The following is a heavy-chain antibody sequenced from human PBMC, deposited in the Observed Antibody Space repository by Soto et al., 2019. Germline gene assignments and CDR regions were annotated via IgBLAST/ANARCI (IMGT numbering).Heavy chain of an antibody. Sequence: GGSLRLSCAASGFTFSSYAMHWVRQAPGKGLEWVAVISYDGSNKYYADSVKGRFTISRDNSKNTLYLQMSSLRAEDTAVYYCARLRYYYDSSGSHPPDYWGQGTLVTVSS. CDR1: GFTFSSYA. V-gene: IGHV3-30-3*01. CDR2: ISYDGSNK. D-gene: IGHD3-22*01. CDR3: ARLRYYYDSSGSHPPDY. J-gene: IGHJ4*02.